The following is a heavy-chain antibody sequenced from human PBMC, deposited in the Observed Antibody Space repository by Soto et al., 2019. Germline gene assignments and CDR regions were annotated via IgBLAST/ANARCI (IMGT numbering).Heavy chain of an antibody. CDR2: INPSGGST. V-gene: IGHV1-46*01. Sequence: ASVKVSCKASGYTFTSYYMHWVRQAPGQGLEWMGIINPSGGSTSYAQKFQGRVTMTRDTSTSTVYMELSSLRSEDTAVYYCARDWAYYYDSSGLGFDYWGQGTLVTVSS. CDR1: GYTFTSYY. J-gene: IGHJ4*02. D-gene: IGHD3-22*01. CDR3: ARDWAYYYDSSGLGFDY.